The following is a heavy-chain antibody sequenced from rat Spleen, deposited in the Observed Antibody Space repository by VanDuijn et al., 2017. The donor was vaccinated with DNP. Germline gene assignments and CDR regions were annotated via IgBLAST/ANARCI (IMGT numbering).Heavy chain of an antibody. Sequence: EVQLVESGGGLVQPGRSLKLSCVVSGFSFSDYYMAWVRQAPTKGLEWVASITYDGSSTYHRDSVKGRFTISRDNAKSTLYLQMNSLRSEDMATYYCVRWNSGHFDYWGQGVMVTVSS. D-gene: IGHD4-3*01. CDR2: ITYDGSST. CDR3: VRWNSGHFDY. V-gene: IGHV5-22*01. J-gene: IGHJ2*01. CDR1: GFSFSDYY.